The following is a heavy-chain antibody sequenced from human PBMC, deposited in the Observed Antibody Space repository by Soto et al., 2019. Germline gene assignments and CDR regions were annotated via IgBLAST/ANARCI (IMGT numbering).Heavy chain of an antibody. J-gene: IGHJ4*02. V-gene: IGHV3-21*04. D-gene: IGHD3-9*01. Sequence: GGSLRLSCAASGFTFSSYTMNWVRQAPGMGLEWVSSIGSSSSFIYYADSVKGRFTISRDNAKNSLYLQMISLRAEDTAVYYCARDRRLRYLGPYYFDYWGQGT. CDR3: ARDRRLRYLGPYYFDY. CDR2: IGSSSSFI. CDR1: GFTFSSYT.